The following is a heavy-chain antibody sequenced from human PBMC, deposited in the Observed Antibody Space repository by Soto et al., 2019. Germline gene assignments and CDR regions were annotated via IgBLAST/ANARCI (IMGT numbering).Heavy chain of an antibody. D-gene: IGHD2-15*01. Sequence: GGSLRLSCAASGFTFSSYAMHWVRQAPGKGLEWVAVISYDGSNKYYADSVKGRFTISRDNSKNTLYLQMNSLRAEDTAVYYCARDGAGIIELRHYYYGMDVWGQGTTVTV. CDR1: GFTFSSYA. CDR3: ARDGAGIIELRHYYYGMDV. CDR2: ISYDGSNK. J-gene: IGHJ6*02. V-gene: IGHV3-30-3*01.